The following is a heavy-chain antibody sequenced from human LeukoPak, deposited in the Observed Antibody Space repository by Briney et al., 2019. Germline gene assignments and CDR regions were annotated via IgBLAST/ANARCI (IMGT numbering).Heavy chain of an antibody. CDR2: IYTSGST. CDR1: GGSISSYY. V-gene: IGHV4-4*07. D-gene: IGHD6-13*01. Sequence: PSETLSLTCTVSGGSISSYYWSWIRQPAGKGLEWIGRIYTSGSTNYNPSLKSRVTMSVDTSKNQFSLKLSSVTAADTAVYYCARAPGIAAAVVQYYFDYWGQGTLVTVSS. J-gene: IGHJ4*02. CDR3: ARAPGIAAAVVQYYFDY.